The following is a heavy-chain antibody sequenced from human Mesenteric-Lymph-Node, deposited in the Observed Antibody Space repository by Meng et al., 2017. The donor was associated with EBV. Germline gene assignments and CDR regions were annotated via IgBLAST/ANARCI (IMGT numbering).Heavy chain of an antibody. CDR1: GGSFSGYH. CDR3: ARGAIFGIVITYFDY. Sequence: QVQLQQWGAGLLVPPETLSPTCAASGGSFSGYHWSWIRQPPGKGLEYIGEISQSGDTTYHPSLKSRVTISVDRSRNQFSLKMASVTAADTAVYYCARGAIFGIVITYFDYWSQGTLVTVSS. D-gene: IGHD3-3*02. CDR2: ISQSGDT. J-gene: IGHJ4*02. V-gene: IGHV4-34*01.